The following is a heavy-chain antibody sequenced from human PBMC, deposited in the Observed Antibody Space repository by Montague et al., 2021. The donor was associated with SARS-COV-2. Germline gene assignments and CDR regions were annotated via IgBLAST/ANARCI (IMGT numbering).Heavy chain of an antibody. Sequence: SLSLSLAASGFTFGSYAMTWVRQAPGKGLEWVSGISGDGDNAHYADSVKGRFTISRDNSKNTLYLQMINLRAEDTAVYFCAEPFPPAYPYQYYGMDVWGQGTSLSVSS. D-gene: IGHD3-16*01. CDR2: ISGDGDNA. J-gene: IGHJ6*02. V-gene: IGHV3-23*01. CDR3: AEPFPPAYPYQYYGMDV. CDR1: GFTFGSYA.